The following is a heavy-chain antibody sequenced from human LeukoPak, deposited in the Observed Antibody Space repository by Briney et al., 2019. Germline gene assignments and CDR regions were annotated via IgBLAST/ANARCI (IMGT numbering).Heavy chain of an antibody. D-gene: IGHD3-10*01. V-gene: IGHV3-23*01. J-gene: IGHJ4*02. Sequence: GGSLRLSCAASGVTFSSYAMGWVRQAPGKGLEWVAAVGASGGSTHHADSVKGRFTISRDNSKNTLYLQMNSLRAEDTAVYYCAKGSAMVRPYYFDFWGQGTLVAVSS. CDR1: GVTFSSYA. CDR2: VGASGGST. CDR3: AKGSAMVRPYYFDF.